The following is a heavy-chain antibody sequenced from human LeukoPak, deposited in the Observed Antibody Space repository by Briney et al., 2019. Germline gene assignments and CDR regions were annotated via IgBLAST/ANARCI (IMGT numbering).Heavy chain of an antibody. CDR3: ARISGSSMRFDY. J-gene: IGHJ4*02. V-gene: IGHV3-20*04. D-gene: IGHD1-26*01. CDR1: GFTFDDYG. CDR2: INWNGGSA. Sequence: PGGSLRLSCAASGFTFDDYGMSWVRQAPGKGLEWVSGINWNGGSAGYADSVKGRFTISRDNAKNSLYLQMNSLRAEDTALYYCARISGSSMRFDYWGQGTLVTVSS.